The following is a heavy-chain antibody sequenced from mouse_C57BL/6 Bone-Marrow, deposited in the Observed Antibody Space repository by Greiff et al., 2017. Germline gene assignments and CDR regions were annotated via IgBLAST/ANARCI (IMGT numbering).Heavy chain of an antibody. Sequence: VQLQQSGAELVRPGASVKLSCKASGYTFTSYGISWVKQRTGQGLEWIGEIYPRSGNTYYNEKFKGKATLTADKSSSTAYMELRSLTSEDSAVYFCARKNIYYDYEHYWGQGTTLTVSS. V-gene: IGHV1-81*01. CDR1: GYTFTSYG. CDR2: IYPRSGNT. J-gene: IGHJ2*01. CDR3: ARKNIYYDYEHY. D-gene: IGHD2-4*01.